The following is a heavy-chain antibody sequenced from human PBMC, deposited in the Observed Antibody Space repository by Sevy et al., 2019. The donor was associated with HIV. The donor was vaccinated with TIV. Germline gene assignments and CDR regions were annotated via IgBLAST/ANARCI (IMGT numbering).Heavy chain of an antibody. CDR2: INSDESST. V-gene: IGHV3-74*01. CDR3: ARDRGSTVTTPSNWFDP. CDR1: GFTFSSYW. D-gene: IGHD4-4*01. Sequence: GGSLRLSCATSGFTFSSYWMHWVRQAPGKGLVWVSRINSDESSTTYADSVKGRFTISRDNAKNTLDLQMNSLRAEDTAVYYCARDRGSTVTTPSNWFDPWGQGTLVTVSS. J-gene: IGHJ5*02.